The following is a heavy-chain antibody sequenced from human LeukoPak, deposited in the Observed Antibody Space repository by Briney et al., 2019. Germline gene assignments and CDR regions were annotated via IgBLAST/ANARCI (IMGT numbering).Heavy chain of an antibody. CDR3: AKGGSSGYYFWNYYYGMDV. CDR2: MSGSGGRT. J-gene: IGHJ6*02. Sequence: PGGSLRLSCAASGFTFSSYAMSWGRHAPGKGLERVSAMSGSGGRTYYADSVKGRCTISRDNSKNTLYLQMNSLRAEDTAVYYCAKGGSSGYYFWNYYYGMDVWGQGTTVTVSS. CDR1: GFTFSSYA. D-gene: IGHD3-22*01. V-gene: IGHV3-23*01.